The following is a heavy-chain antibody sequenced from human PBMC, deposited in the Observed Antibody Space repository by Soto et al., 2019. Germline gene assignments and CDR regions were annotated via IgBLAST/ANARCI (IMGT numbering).Heavy chain of an antibody. Sequence: QMQLVQSGPEVKKPGTSVKVSCKASGFTFTSSAVQWVRQARGQRLEWIGWIVVGSGNTNYAQKFQERVTITRDMSKSTAYMELSSLSSEDTAVYYCAALSPKYSSSWYYFDYWGQGTLVTVSS. CDR2: IVVGSGNT. V-gene: IGHV1-58*01. D-gene: IGHD6-13*01. J-gene: IGHJ4*02. CDR1: GFTFTSSA. CDR3: AALSPKYSSSWYYFDY.